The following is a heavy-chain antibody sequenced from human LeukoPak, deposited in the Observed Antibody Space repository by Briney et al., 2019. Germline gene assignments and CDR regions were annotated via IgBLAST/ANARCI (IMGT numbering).Heavy chain of an antibody. CDR2: ISRNSAT. D-gene: IGHD3-10*01. CDR3: ADFGSGSYIFDY. J-gene: IGHJ4*02. V-gene: IGHV3-23*01. CDR1: EFAFSDYA. Sequence: GGSLRLSCVASEFAFSDYAMSWVRRAPGKGPEWVSTISRNSATWYADSVMGRFTISRDNSKSTLYLQMNSLRGEDTALYYCADFGSGSYIFDYWGQGSLVTVSS.